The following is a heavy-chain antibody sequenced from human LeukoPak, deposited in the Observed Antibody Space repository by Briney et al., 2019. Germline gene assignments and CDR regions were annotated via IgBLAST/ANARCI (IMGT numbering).Heavy chain of an antibody. CDR3: AKDLSREDYGDYVFDY. V-gene: IGHV3-30*02. CDR2: IRYDGSNK. D-gene: IGHD4-17*01. J-gene: IGHJ4*02. CDR1: GFSFGSYG. Sequence: GGSLRLSCAASGFSFGSYGMNWVRQAPGKGLEWVAFIRYDGSNKYYADSVKGRFTISRDNSKNTLYLQMNSLRAEDTAVYYCAKDLSREDYGDYVFDYWGQGTLVTVSS.